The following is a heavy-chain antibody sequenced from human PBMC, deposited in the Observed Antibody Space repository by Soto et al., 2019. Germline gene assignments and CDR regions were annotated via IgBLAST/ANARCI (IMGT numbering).Heavy chain of an antibody. V-gene: IGHV3-64D*08. D-gene: IGHD3-3*01. Sequence: AGGSLRLSCSASGFTFSNYAMHWVRQAPGKGLEYVSAISNNGDSTFYADSVKGRFSISRDNSKNTLYLQMTSLTAEDTAVYYCVKTDARTTIFGVLTHWGQGTLVTVSS. CDR3: VKTDARTTIFGVLTH. CDR1: GFTFSNYA. J-gene: IGHJ4*02. CDR2: ISNNGDST.